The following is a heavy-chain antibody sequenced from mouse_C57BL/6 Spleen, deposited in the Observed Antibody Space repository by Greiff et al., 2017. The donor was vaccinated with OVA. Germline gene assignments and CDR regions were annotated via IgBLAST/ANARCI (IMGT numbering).Heavy chain of an antibody. Sequence: QVQLQQSGAELAKPGASVKLSCKASGYTFTSYWMHWVKQRPGQGLEWIGYINPSSGYTTYNQKFKDKATLTADKSSSTAYMQLSSLTYEDAAVYYCARWDTTVVEGFADWGQGTLVTVSA. CDR2: INPSSGYT. J-gene: IGHJ3*01. CDR1: GYTFTSYW. V-gene: IGHV1-7*01. D-gene: IGHD1-1*01. CDR3: ARWDTTVVEGFAD.